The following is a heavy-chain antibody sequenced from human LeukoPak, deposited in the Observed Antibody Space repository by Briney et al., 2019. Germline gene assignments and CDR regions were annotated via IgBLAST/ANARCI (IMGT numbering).Heavy chain of an antibody. CDR2: VYYSGGT. J-gene: IGHJ4*02. CDR3: ARDLRSYSSGHYY. D-gene: IGHD6-19*01. Sequence: PSETLSLTCTVSGGSISTYYWSWIRQPPGKGLEWIGYVYYSGGTNYNPSLKSRVTMSVDTSKNQFSLKLRSVTAADTAVYYCARDLRSYSSGHYYWGQGTLVTVSS. V-gene: IGHV4-59*01. CDR1: GGSISTYY.